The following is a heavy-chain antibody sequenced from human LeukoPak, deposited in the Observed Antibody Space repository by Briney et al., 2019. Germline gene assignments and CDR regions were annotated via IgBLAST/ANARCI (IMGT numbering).Heavy chain of an antibody. D-gene: IGHD2-2*01. CDR2: FYASGST. CDR3: ALGNCPTTSCYPGVAFDI. J-gene: IGHJ3*02. CDR1: GGSISSGGYF. Sequence: PSETLSLTCTVSGGSISSGGYFWSWIRQPAGKGLEWIGRFYASGSTNYNPSLQSRVTISVDTSKNQLSLKLTSVTAADTAVYYCALGNCPTTSCYPGVAFDIWGQGTMVTVSS. V-gene: IGHV4-61*02.